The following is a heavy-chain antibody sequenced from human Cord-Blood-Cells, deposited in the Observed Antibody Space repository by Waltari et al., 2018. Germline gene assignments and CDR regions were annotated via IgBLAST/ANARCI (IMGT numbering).Heavy chain of an antibody. CDR2: INHIGST. CDR3: AGSYCSSTSCYTGDGMDV. Sequence: QVQLQQWGAGLLKPSETLSRTCAVYGGSFSGYSWSWTRQPPGKGLEWIGEINHIGSTNYNPSLKSRVTISVDTSKNQISLKLSSVTAADTAVYYCAGSYCSSTSCYTGDGMDVWGQGTTVTVSS. V-gene: IGHV4-34*01. CDR1: GGSFSGYS. J-gene: IGHJ6*02. D-gene: IGHD2-2*02.